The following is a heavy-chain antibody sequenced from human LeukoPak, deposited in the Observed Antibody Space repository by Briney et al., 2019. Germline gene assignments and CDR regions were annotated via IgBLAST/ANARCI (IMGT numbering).Heavy chain of an antibody. Sequence: GGALRLSRAASGFTFSSYSMNWVRQAPGKGLEWVSYISSSSSTIYYADSVKGRFTISRDNAKNSLYLQMNSLRVEGTAVYYCAKWAADYYDSSGYVDYWGQGTLVTVSS. CDR3: AKWAADYYDSSGYVDY. V-gene: IGHV3-48*01. J-gene: IGHJ4*02. D-gene: IGHD3-22*01. CDR2: ISSSSSTI. CDR1: GFTFSSYS.